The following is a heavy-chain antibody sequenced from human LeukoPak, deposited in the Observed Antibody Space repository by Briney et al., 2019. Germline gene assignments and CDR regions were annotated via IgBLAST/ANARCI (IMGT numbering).Heavy chain of an antibody. V-gene: IGHV1-18*04. J-gene: IGHJ4*02. Sequence: ASVKVSCKASGYTFTGYYMHWVRQAPGQGLEWMGWISAYNGNTNYAQKLQGRVTMTTDTSTSTAYMELRSLRSDDTAVYYCARFQGGNPDYWGQGTLVTVSS. CDR3: ARFQGGNPDY. D-gene: IGHD4-23*01. CDR1: GYTFTGYY. CDR2: ISAYNGNT.